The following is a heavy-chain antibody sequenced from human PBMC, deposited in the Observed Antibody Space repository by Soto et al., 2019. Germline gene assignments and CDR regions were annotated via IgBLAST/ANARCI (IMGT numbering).Heavy chain of an antibody. CDR1: GVSNSGTSYY. Sequence: QLQLQESGPGLVKPLETLSLTCTVSGVSNSGTSYYWGWIRQTPANGLEWIGTIYYSGETFYNPPLKSRVTISIDTPKNHYSLNQTSLTAADTAIYYCARHGTLWGQGALVTVSS. CDR2: IYYSGET. J-gene: IGHJ1*01. D-gene: IGHD1-26*01. CDR3: ARHGTL. V-gene: IGHV4-39*01.